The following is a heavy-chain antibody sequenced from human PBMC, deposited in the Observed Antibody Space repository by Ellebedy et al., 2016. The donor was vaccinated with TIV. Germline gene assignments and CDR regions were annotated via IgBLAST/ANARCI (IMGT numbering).Heavy chain of an antibody. CDR1: GGTFSSYA. CDR2: IISIFGTA. Sequence: AALVKVSCKASGGTFSSYAISWVRQPTGQGLEWMGGIISIFGTANYAQKFQGRITITADKSTSTAYMELSSLRSEDTAVYKCARVARADSPILGYWGQGTLVTVSS. D-gene: IGHD3-3*02. J-gene: IGHJ4*02. V-gene: IGHV1-69*06. CDR3: ARVARADSPILGY.